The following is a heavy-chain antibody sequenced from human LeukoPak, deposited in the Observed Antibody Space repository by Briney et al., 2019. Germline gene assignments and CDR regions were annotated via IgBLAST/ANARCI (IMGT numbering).Heavy chain of an antibody. J-gene: IGHJ5*02. V-gene: IGHV4-31*03. CDR2: IYYSGST. Sequence: SETLSFTCTVSGGSIGSGGYYWSWIRQHPGKGLEWIGYIYYSGSTYYNPSLKSRVTISVDTSKNQFSLKLSSVTAADTAVYYCAREYSSSNHWFDPWGQRTLVTVSS. D-gene: IGHD6-6*01. CDR3: AREYSSSNHWFDP. CDR1: GGSIGSGGYY.